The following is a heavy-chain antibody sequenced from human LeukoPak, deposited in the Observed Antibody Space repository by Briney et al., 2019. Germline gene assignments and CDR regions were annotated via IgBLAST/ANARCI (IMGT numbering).Heavy chain of an antibody. CDR2: ISYSGIT. J-gene: IGHJ6*03. D-gene: IGHD3-10*01. CDR3: ARVSFSDSGSYWGDYFYYYMDV. Sequence: KPSETLSLTCTVSGGSISSSSYSWGWVRQAPGKGLEWIGKISYSGITNYNPSLESRVTISVDTSKNQFSLKLSAVTAADTAVYYCARVSFSDSGSYWGDYFYYYMDVWGKGTTVTVSS. CDR1: GGSISSSSYS. V-gene: IGHV4-39*07.